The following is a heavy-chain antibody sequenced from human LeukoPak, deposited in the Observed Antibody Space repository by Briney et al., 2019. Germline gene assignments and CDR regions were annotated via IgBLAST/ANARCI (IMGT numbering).Heavy chain of an antibody. V-gene: IGHV3-21*01. CDR3: ARGTLGAWGW. CDR2: ISSSSNYI. Sequence: PGGSLRLSCAVSGFTFSSYDMNWVRQAPGKGLEWVSSISSSSNYIHYADSVKGRFTISRDNAKNSLYLQMNSLRAEDTAVYFCARGTLGAWGWWGQGTLVTVSA. J-gene: IGHJ4*02. CDR1: GFTFSSYD. D-gene: IGHD6-19*01.